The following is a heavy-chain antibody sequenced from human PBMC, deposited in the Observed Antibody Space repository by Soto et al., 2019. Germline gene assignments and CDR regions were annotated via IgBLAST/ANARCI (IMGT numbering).Heavy chain of an antibody. J-gene: IGHJ4*02. Sequence: GGSLRLSCAASGFTFSSYSMNWVRQAPGKGLEWVSSISSSSSYIYYADSVKGRFTISRDNAKNSLYLQMNSLRAEDTAVYYCARDGIAAAGNSDHPDYWGQGTLVTVSS. CDR1: GFTFSSYS. D-gene: IGHD6-13*01. V-gene: IGHV3-21*01. CDR3: ARDGIAAAGNSDHPDY. CDR2: ISSSSSYI.